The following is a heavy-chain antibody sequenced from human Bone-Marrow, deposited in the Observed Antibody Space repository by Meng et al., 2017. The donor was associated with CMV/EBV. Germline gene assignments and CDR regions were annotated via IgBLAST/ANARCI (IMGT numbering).Heavy chain of an antibody. D-gene: IGHD4-11*01. J-gene: IGHJ4*02. CDR3: ARHFIYSNYYFDY. CDR1: GGSISSYY. Sequence: SETLSLTCTVSGGSISSYYWSWIRQPPGKGLEWIGYIYYSGSTNYNPSLKSRVTISVDTSKNQFSLKLSSVTAADTAVYYCARHFIYSNYYFDYWGQGTLVTVSS. CDR2: IYYSGST. V-gene: IGHV4-59*08.